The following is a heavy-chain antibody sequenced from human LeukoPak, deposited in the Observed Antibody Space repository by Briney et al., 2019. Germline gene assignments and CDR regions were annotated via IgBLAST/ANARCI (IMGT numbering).Heavy chain of an antibody. CDR2: ISHSGST. CDR1: GGSFSGYY. CDR3: ASQQWLVAIFDY. V-gene: IGHV4-34*01. J-gene: IGHJ4*02. Sequence: SETLSLTCAVYGGSFSGYYWSWIRQPPGKGLEWIGEISHSGSTNYNPSLKSRVTISVDTSKNQFSLKLSSVTAADTAVYYCASQQWLVAIFDYWGQGTLVTVSS. D-gene: IGHD6-19*01.